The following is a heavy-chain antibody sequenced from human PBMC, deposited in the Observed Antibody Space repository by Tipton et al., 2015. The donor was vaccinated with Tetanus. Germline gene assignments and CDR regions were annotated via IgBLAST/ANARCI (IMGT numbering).Heavy chain of an antibody. D-gene: IGHD3-3*01. J-gene: IGHJ6*02. CDR3: ARQDKRFVGYYDALDV. Sequence: SLRLSCAASGFTFSFYWMNWVRQAPGKGLEWVSSISLSSSYIHYADSVRGRFTISRDNAKNSLYLQMNSLRAEDTAVYYCARQDKRFVGYYDALDVWGQGTTVTVSS. V-gene: IGHV3-21*01. CDR1: GFTFSFYW. CDR2: ISLSSSYI.